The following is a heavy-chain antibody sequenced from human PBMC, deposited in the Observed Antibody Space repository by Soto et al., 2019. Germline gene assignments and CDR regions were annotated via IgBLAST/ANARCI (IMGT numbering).Heavy chain of an antibody. CDR3: ARHGGRSSTSCYPSWFTP. CDR1: GGSISSSSYY. V-gene: IGHV4-39*01. D-gene: IGHD2-2*01. CDR2: IYYSGST. Sequence: QLQLQESGPGLVKPSETLSLSCTVSGGSISSSSYYWGWIRQPPGKGLEWIGSIYYSGSTYHNPSLRSRVPISVDTPKNQFSLKLSSVTGADTAVYYCARHGGRSSTSCYPSWFTPWGKGTLVTVSS. J-gene: IGHJ5*02.